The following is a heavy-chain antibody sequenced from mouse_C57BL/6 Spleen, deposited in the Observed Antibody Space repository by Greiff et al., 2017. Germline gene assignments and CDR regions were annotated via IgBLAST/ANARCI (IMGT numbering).Heavy chain of an antibody. J-gene: IGHJ2*01. CDR3: TRARGSRAFDY. CDR1: GFTFSSYA. D-gene: IGHD1-1*01. CDR2: ISSGGDYI. Sequence: EVKVVESGEGLVKPGGSLKLSCAASGFTFSSYAMSWVRQTPEKRLEWVAYISSGGDYIYYADSMKGRFTISRDNARNTLYLQMSSLKSEDTAMYYCTRARGSRAFDYWGQGTTLTVSS. V-gene: IGHV5-9-1*02.